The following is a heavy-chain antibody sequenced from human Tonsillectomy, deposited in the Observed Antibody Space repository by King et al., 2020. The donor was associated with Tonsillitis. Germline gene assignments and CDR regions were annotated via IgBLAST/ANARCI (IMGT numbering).Heavy chain of an antibody. D-gene: IGHD5-18*01. CDR1: GGSFSGYY. CDR3: ARGRRGYSYGYIFRFDP. CDR2: INHSGST. J-gene: IGHJ5*02. Sequence: HVQLQQWGAGLLKPSETLSLTCAVYGGSFSGYYWSWIRQPPGKGLEWIGEINHSGSTNYNPSLKSRVTISVDTSKNQFSLKLSSVTAADTAVYYCARGRRGYSYGYIFRFDPWGQGTLVTVSS. V-gene: IGHV4-34*01.